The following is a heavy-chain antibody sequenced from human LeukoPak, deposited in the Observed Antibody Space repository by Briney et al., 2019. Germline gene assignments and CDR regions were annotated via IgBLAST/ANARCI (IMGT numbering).Heavy chain of an antibody. D-gene: IGHD3-10*01. Sequence: GGSLRLSCAASGFTFSSYSMNWVRQAPRKGLEWVSYISSSSSTIYYADSVKGRLTISRDNAKNSLYLQLNSLRDEDTAVYYCASDRYYYGSGKAFDYWGQGTLVTVSS. V-gene: IGHV3-48*02. J-gene: IGHJ4*02. CDR2: ISSSSSTI. CDR3: ASDRYYYGSGKAFDY. CDR1: GFTFSSYS.